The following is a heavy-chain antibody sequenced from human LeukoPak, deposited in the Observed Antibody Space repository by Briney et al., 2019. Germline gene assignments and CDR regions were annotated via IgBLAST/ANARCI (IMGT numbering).Heavy chain of an antibody. J-gene: IGHJ5*02. V-gene: IGHV3-30*03. D-gene: IGHD3-22*01. Sequence: GGSLRLSCAASGFTFSSYGMHWVRQAPGKGLEWVAVISYDGSNKYYADSVKGRFTISRDNAKNSLYLQMNSLRAEDTAVYYCARDVSFSHYDSSGYYYPNWFDPWGQGTLVTVSS. CDR3: ARDVSFSHYDSSGYYYPNWFDP. CDR2: ISYDGSNK. CDR1: GFTFSSYG.